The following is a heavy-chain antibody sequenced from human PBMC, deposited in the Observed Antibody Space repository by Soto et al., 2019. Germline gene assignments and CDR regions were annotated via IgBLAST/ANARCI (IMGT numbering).Heavy chain of an antibody. CDR2: IGPYNGNT. J-gene: IGHJ2*01. V-gene: IGHV1-18*01. CDR1: GYTFADYG. D-gene: IGHD2-15*01. Sequence: QAQLVQSGAEVKKPGASVKVSCQAGGYTFADYGISWVRQAPGQGLEWVGWIGPYNGNTNYAQNLQDRVTMTTDTSTNSAYMELRSLRSDDTALYYCARCYCTVGSCYTCWRFDLWCRGTLLTVSS. CDR3: ARCYCTVGSCYTCWRFDL.